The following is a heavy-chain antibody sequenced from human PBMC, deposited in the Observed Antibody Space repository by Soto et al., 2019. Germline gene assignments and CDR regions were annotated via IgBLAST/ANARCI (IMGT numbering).Heavy chain of an antibody. CDR3: ARGRRGYSGYDSGWFDP. CDR2: INPSGGST. J-gene: IGHJ5*02. Sequence: ASVKVSCKASGYTFTSYYMHWVRQAPGQGLEWMGIINPSGGSTSYAQKFQGRVTMTRDTSTSTVYMELSSLRSEDTAVYYCARGRRGYSGYDSGWFDPWGQGTLVTVSS. CDR1: GYTFTSYY. D-gene: IGHD5-12*01. V-gene: IGHV1-46*01.